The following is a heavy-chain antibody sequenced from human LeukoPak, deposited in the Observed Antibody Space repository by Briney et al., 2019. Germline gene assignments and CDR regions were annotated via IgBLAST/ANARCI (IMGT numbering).Heavy chain of an antibody. CDR3: AREGGIVFRPAANWFDP. CDR2: IHPNSGGA. D-gene: IGHD2-2*01. CDR1: GYSFIGYY. Sequence: ASVKVSCKASGYSFIGYYIHWVRQAPGQGLEWMGWIHPNSGGANYAQKFQGRVTLTRDTSISTAYMELSSLRSDDTAVYYCAREGGIVFRPAANWFDPWGQGTLVTVSS. V-gene: IGHV1-2*02. J-gene: IGHJ5*02.